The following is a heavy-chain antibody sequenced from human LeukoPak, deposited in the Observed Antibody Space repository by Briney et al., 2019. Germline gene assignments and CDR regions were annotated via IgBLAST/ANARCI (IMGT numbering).Heavy chain of an antibody. D-gene: IGHD6-6*01. Sequence: SETLSLACTVSGGSISSSSYYWGWIRQPPGKGLEWIGSIYYSGSTYYNPSLKSRVTISVDTSKNQFSLKLSSVTAADTAVYYCAREDSSSIGYWGQGTLVTVSS. CDR2: IYYSGST. CDR1: GGSISSSSYY. V-gene: IGHV4-39*07. CDR3: AREDSSSIGY. J-gene: IGHJ4*02.